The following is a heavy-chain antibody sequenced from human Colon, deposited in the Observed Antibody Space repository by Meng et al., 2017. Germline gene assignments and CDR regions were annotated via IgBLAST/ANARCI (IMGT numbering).Heavy chain of an antibody. CDR3: ARGSMEGLDY. D-gene: IGHD2/OR15-2a*01. J-gene: IGHJ4*02. V-gene: IGHV3-23*01. CDR2: MSGTDRTT. CDR1: GFTFRNYA. Sequence: GGSLRLSCAASGFTFRNYAMTWVRQAPGKGLEWVSAMSGTDRTTYHADSVKGRFTISRDNSENTLYLQMNSLRAEDTALYFCARGSMEGLDYWGQGTRVTSAS.